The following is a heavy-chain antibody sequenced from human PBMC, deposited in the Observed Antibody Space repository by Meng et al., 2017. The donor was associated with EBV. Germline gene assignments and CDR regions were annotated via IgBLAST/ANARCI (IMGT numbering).Heavy chain of an antibody. CDR3: ARDGRLYDTPSPFDY. D-gene: IGHD3-22*01. Sequence: VQVVQFGDEVKKPGAQVKVSCKASGYTFTSYGISWVRQAPGQGLEWMGWISAYNGNTNYAQKLQGRVTMTTDTSTSTAYMELRSLRSDDTAVYYCARDGRLYDTPSPFDYWGQGTLVTVSS. CDR2: ISAYNGNT. J-gene: IGHJ4*02. CDR1: GYTFTSYG. V-gene: IGHV1-18*01.